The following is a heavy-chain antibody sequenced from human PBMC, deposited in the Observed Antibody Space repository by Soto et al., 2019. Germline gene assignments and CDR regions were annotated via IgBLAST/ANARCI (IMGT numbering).Heavy chain of an antibody. CDR1: GFTFSSYA. CDR3: AKGVGIVVVVAATLDY. D-gene: IGHD2-15*01. CDR2: ISGSGGST. Sequence: VPLLESGGGLVQPGGSLRLSCAASGFTFSSYAMSWVRQAPGKGLEWVSAISGSGGSTYYADSVKGRFTISRDNSKNTLYLQMNSLRAEDTAVYYCAKGVGIVVVVAATLDYWGQGTLVTVSS. J-gene: IGHJ4*02. V-gene: IGHV3-23*01.